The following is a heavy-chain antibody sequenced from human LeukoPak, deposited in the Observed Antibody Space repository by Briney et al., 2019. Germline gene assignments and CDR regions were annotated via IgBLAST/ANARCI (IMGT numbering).Heavy chain of an antibody. V-gene: IGHV3-20*04. CDR1: GXNFYDYG. D-gene: IGHD3-10*01. Sequence: GGSLRLSCAAPGXNFYDYGVRWVRQAPGKGQEWVSGINWNGGSTGYADSVKGRFTISRDNAKDSLYLQMNSLRAEDTALYYCARGGYGSGSSGYWGQGTLVTVSS. J-gene: IGHJ4*02. CDR2: INWNGGST. CDR3: ARGGYGSGSSGY.